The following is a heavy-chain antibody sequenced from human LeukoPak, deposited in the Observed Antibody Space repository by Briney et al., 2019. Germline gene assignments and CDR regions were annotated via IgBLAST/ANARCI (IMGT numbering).Heavy chain of an antibody. CDR2: MNPNSGNT. CDR1: GYTFTSYD. V-gene: IGHV1-8*01. Sequence: GASVKVSCKASGYTFTSYDINWVRQATGQGLEWMGWMNPNSGNTGYAQKFQGRVTMTRNTSISTAYMELSSLRSEDTAVYYCARGRRLSGIVGKYYWGQGTLVTVSS. J-gene: IGHJ4*02. CDR3: ARGRRLSGIVGKYY. D-gene: IGHD2-21*01.